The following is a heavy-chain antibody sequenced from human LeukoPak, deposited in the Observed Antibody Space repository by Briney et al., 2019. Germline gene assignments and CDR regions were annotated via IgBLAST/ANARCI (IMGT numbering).Heavy chain of an antibody. J-gene: IGHJ4*02. V-gene: IGHV3-23*01. CDR2: ISGSGTNT. CDR3: ARDGGRDSTYWYYY. D-gene: IGHD6-13*01. CDR1: GFTFSSYA. Sequence: QPGGSLRLSCAASGFTFSSYAMSWVRQAPGKGLEWVSAISGSGTNTYYADSVKGRFTVSRDNSKNTLYLQMNSLRDEDTAVYYCARDGGRDSTYWYYYWGQGTLVTVSS.